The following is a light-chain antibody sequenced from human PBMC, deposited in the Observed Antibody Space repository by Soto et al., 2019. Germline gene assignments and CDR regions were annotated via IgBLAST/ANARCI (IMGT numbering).Light chain of an antibody. J-gene: IGKJ1*01. CDR3: QQYVNWSWA. V-gene: IGKV3-15*01. Sequence: EIVMTQSPATLSVSPGERATLSCRASQSVGSSLAWYQQKPGQAPRLLIYGVSTRANGIPARFSGSASGTEFTLTITSLQSEDFAVYYCQQYVNWSWAFGQGTKV. CDR1: QSVGSS. CDR2: GVS.